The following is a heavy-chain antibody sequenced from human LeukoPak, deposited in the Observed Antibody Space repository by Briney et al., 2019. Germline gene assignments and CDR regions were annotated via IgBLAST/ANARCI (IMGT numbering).Heavy chain of an antibody. V-gene: IGHV1-46*01. Sequence: GASVKVSCKASGYTFTSYYMHWVRQAPGQGLEWMGIINPSGGSTSYAQKFQGRVTMTRDTSTSTVYMELSSLRSEDTAVYYCARDCLSSSWYAEGFYFDYWGQGTLVTVPS. CDR2: INPSGGST. CDR1: GYTFTSYY. J-gene: IGHJ4*02. CDR3: ARDCLSSSWYAEGFYFDY. D-gene: IGHD6-13*01.